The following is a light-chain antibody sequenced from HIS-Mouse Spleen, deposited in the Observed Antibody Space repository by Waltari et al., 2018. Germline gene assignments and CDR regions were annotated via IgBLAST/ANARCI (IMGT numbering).Light chain of an antibody. CDR2: KDS. Sequence: SYELTQPSSVSVSPGQTARTTCSGDVLATKYARWFQQKPGQGPVLVIYKDSERPSGIPERFSGSSSGTTVTLTISGAQVEDEADYYCYSAADNKFWVFGGGTKLTVL. V-gene: IGLV3-27*01. CDR3: YSAADNKFWV. J-gene: IGLJ3*02. CDR1: VLATKY.